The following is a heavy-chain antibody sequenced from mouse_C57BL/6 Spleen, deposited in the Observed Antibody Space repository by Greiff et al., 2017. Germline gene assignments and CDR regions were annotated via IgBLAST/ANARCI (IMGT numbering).Heavy chain of an antibody. CDR2: IYPGDGDT. J-gene: IGHJ2*01. D-gene: IGHD3-2*01. Sequence: QVQLKESGPELVKPGASVKISCKASGYAFSSSWKNWVKQRPGKGLEWIGRIYPGDGDTNYNGKFKGKATLTADKSSSTAYMQLSSLTSEDSAVYFCARLDGSYYFDYWGQGTTLTVSS. CDR1: GYAFSSSW. V-gene: IGHV1-82*01. CDR3: ARLDGSYYFDY.